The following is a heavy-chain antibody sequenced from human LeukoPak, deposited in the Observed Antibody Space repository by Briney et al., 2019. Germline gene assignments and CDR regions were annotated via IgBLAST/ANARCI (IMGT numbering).Heavy chain of an antibody. D-gene: IGHD4-17*01. CDR1: GFTFSDHY. CDR3: ARAATTVTTHLDY. J-gene: IGHJ4*02. Sequence: GGSLRLSCAASGFTFSDHYMDWVRQAPGKGLEWVGRTRDKAHSYTTEYAASVKGRFTISRDDSKNSLYLQMNSLKTEDTAVYYCARAATTVTTHLDYWGQGALVTVSS. V-gene: IGHV3-72*01. CDR2: TRDKAHSYTT.